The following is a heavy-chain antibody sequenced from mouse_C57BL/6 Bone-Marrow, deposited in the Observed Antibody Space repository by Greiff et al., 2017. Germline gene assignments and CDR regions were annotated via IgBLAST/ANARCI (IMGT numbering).Heavy chain of an antibody. CDR3: ARGYGRDY. J-gene: IGHJ2*01. D-gene: IGHD1-1*01. Sequence: EVQGVESGGGLVKPGGSLKLSCAASGFTFSDYGMHWVRQAPEKGLEWVAYISSGSSTIYYADTVKGRFTISRDNAKNTLFLQVTRLRSEDTAMYYCARGYGRDYWGQGTTLTVSS. CDR1: GFTFSDYG. CDR2: ISSGSSTI. V-gene: IGHV5-17*01.